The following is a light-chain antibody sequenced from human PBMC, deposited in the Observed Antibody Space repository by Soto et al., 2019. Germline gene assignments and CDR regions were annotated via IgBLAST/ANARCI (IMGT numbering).Light chain of an antibody. CDR3: AAWDDSLNGVV. CDR1: SSNIGTNT. V-gene: IGLV1-44*01. J-gene: IGLJ2*01. Sequence: QSVLTQPPSASGTPGQRVTISCSGSSSNIGTNTVNWYQQLPGTAPKLLIYSTNQRPSGVTDLLSGSKSGTSAALAISGLQSEDEADYYCAAWDDSLNGVVFGGGTKLTVL. CDR2: STN.